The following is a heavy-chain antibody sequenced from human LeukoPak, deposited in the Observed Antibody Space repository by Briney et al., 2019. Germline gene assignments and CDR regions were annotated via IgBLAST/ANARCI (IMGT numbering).Heavy chain of an antibody. CDR2: IYYRGSN. CDR3: ASRNLYVGSGTYYYYYDMAV. CDR1: GGSISRYW. J-gene: IGHJ6*03. Sequence: AEALSLSWTGSGGSISRYWLSWIRQPPGKGLEWIGYIYYRGSNNYNVSPKSGLNITVDNYKNHLPLKLSSGTPADTAVLYCASRNLYVGSGTYYYYYDMAVWGKGATVTVSS. D-gene: IGHD3-10*01. V-gene: IGHV4-59*08.